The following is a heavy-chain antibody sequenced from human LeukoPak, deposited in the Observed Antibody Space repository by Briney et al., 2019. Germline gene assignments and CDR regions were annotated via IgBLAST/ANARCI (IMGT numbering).Heavy chain of an antibody. D-gene: IGHD5-24*01. Sequence: KHGESLKISCKGSGYRFTNYWIGWVRQMPGKGLEWMGIIYPGDSDTRYSPSFQGHVTISADKSVNTAYLQWNSLKASDTAMYFCARSQRRDGYDLAYYYYAMDVWGQGTTVTVSS. CDR3: ARSQRRDGYDLAYYYYAMDV. V-gene: IGHV5-51*01. CDR1: GYRFTNYW. J-gene: IGHJ6*02. CDR2: IYPGDSDT.